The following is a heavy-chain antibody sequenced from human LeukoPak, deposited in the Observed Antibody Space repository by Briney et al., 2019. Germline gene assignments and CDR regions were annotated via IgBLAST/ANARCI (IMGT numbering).Heavy chain of an antibody. CDR1: GGSISDFY. Sequence: SETLSLTCSVSGGSISDFYWSWIRQPAGKGLEWIGRIYSSGNTNYNPSLTSRVTMSLDASKNQFSLKLSSVTAADTAVYYCARNSGDYWGQGTLVTVSS. D-gene: IGHD4-23*01. CDR3: ARNSGDY. CDR2: IYSSGNT. J-gene: IGHJ4*02. V-gene: IGHV4-4*07.